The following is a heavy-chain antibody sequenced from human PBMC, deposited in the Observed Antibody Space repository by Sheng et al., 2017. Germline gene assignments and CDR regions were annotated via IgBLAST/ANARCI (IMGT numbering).Heavy chain of an antibody. V-gene: IGHV3-74*01. CDR1: GFTFSDYW. CDR2: LNSDGTTT. Sequence: EVQLVESGGGLVQPGGSLRLSCAASGFTFSDYWMHWVRQAPGKGLVWVSRLNSDGTTTDYADSVKGRFTISRDNAKNTLHLQLRRLTADDTGVYYCARFRSRFGDYSPHWGQGTLVTVSS. D-gene: IGHD4-17*01. J-gene: IGHJ4*02. CDR3: ARFRSRFGDYSPH.